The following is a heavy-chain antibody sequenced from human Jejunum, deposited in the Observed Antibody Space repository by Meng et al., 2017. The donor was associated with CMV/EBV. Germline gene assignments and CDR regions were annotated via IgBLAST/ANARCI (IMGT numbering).Heavy chain of an antibody. CDR3: ARDCSNTSCSDY. D-gene: IGHD2-2*01. CDR2: INPNSGGT. Sequence: QVQLVQSGGEVKKPGASVTVSCKASGYTFTGYYMHWVRQAPGQGLEWMGRINPNSGGTNYAQNFQGRVTMTRDTSISTTYRELSRLRCDDTAVYYCARDCSNTSCSDYWGQGTLVTVSS. V-gene: IGHV1-2*06. CDR1: GYTFTGYY. J-gene: IGHJ4*02.